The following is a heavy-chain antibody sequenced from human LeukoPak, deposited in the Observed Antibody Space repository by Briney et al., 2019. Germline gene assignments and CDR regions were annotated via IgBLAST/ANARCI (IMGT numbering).Heavy chain of an antibody. J-gene: IGHJ6*03. D-gene: IGHD2-2*01. Sequence: PSETLSLTCTVSGGSISSSSYYWGWIRQPPGKGLEWIGSIYYSGSTYYNPSLKSRVTISVDTSKNQFSLKLSSVTAADTAVYYCARRKIVVVPAATDGMVYCYYYMDVWGKGTTVTVSS. CDR1: GGSISSSSYY. V-gene: IGHV4-39*01. CDR2: IYYSGST. CDR3: ARRKIVVVPAATDGMVYCYYYMDV.